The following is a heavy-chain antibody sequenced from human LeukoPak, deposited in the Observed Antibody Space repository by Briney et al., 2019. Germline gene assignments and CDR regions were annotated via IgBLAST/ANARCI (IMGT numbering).Heavy chain of an antibody. CDR2: INSDGTGT. Sequence: GGSLRLSRAASVFTFISYWMYGVRQSPGKGLVWVSRINSDGTGTTYADSVKSRFTISRDNAKNTLYLQMNSLRAEDTAVYYCARSDAAAAGYNGYYPWGPGTLVT. CDR1: VFTFISYW. J-gene: IGHJ5*02. D-gene: IGHD6-13*01. V-gene: IGHV3-74*01. CDR3: ARSDAAAAGYNGYYP.